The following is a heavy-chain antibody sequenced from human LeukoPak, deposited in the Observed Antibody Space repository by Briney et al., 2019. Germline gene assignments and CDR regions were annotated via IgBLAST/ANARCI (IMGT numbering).Heavy chain of an antibody. D-gene: IGHD6-13*01. CDR1: GFTVSSNY. CDR2: IYSGGST. V-gene: IGHV3-53*01. J-gene: IGHJ4*02. CDR3: ARGPRGGSSWPSDDY. Sequence: PGGSLRLSCAASGFTVSSNYMSWVRQAPGKGLEWVSVIYSGGSTYYADSVKGRFTVSRDNSKNTLYLQMNSLRAEDTAVYYCARGPRGGSSWPSDDYWGQGTLVTVSS.